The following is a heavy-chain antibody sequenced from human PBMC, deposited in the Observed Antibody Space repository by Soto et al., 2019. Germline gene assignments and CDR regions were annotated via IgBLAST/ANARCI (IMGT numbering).Heavy chain of an antibody. D-gene: IGHD3-3*01. CDR3: ARGREIFGAVTPFEY. V-gene: IGHV4-34*02. Sequence: QVQLQQWGAGLPKPSETLSLTCAVYGAPFSGYYWTWIRQPPGQGLEWIGDINHTGSTKYNPSLKSRVTMSLDTSKNQFSLSLRSVTAADTAVYYCARGREIFGAVTPFEYWGQGTQVAVAS. J-gene: IGHJ4*02. CDR2: INHTGST. CDR1: GAPFSGYY.